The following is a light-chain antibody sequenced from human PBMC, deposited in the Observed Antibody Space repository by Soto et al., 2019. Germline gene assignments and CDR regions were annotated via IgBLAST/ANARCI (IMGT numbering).Light chain of an antibody. CDR3: QQYGSSPGT. CDR2: GAS. Sequence: EIVLTHSPCTLSLSPLERASLSCMSSQSVSSSYFSWYQQKPGQSPRLLIYGASSRATGIPDRFSGSGSGPDFTLTIGRLEPEDFAVYYCQQYGSSPGTFGQGTKVDIK. CDR1: QSVSSSY. V-gene: IGKV3-20*01. J-gene: IGKJ1*01.